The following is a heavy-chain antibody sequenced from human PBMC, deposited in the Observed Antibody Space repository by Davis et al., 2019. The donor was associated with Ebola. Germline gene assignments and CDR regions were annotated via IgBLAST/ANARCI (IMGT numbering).Heavy chain of an antibody. D-gene: IGHD2-2*01. Sequence: PGGSLRLSCAASGFPLRSYAMSWVRQAPGKGLEWVSIVTGSGGSTYYADSVKGRFTISRDNSKNTLYLQMNSLRAEDTAVYYCAKRTAERGGRPFDYWGQGTLVTVSS. J-gene: IGHJ4*02. V-gene: IGHV3-23*01. CDR3: AKRTAERGGRPFDY. CDR2: VTGSGGST. CDR1: GFPLRSYA.